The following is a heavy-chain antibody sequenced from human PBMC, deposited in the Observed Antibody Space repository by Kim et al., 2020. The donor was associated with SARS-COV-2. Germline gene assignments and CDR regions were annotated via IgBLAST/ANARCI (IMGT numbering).Heavy chain of an antibody. D-gene: IGHD6-19*01. V-gene: IGHV1-24*01. CDR3: ATGVAVAGTQREYYYYYGMDV. J-gene: IGHJ6*02. Sequence: ASVKVSCKVSGYTLTELSMHWVRQAPGKGLEWMGGFDPEDGETIYAQKFQGRVTMTEDTSTDTAYMELSSLRSEDPAVYYCATGVAVAGTQREYYYYYGMDVWGQGTTVTVSS. CDR1: GYTLTELS. CDR2: FDPEDGET.